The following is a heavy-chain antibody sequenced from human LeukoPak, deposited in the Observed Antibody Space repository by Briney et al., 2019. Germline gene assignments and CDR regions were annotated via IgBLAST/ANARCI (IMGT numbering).Heavy chain of an antibody. V-gene: IGHV3-23*01. CDR2: ISGSGGSM. J-gene: IGHJ4*02. Sequence: GGSLRLSCGASGFTFSSYAMRWVRQARGEGPDCVSAISGSGGSMDYADSVKGRFTISRDNSKNTLYLQMNSLRGEDTAVYYCAKGLAATSGYLELDYWGQGTLVTVSS. D-gene: IGHD3-3*01. CDR1: GFTFSSYA. CDR3: AKGLAATSGYLELDY.